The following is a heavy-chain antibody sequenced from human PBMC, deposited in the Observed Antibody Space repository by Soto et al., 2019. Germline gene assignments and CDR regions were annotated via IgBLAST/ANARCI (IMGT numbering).Heavy chain of an antibody. Sequence: QVQLVQSGAEVRRPGASVKVSCKASGYTFASYGISWVRQAPGQGLEWMGWISAYNGNTNYAHKLTGRVTMTTETSTTTAYMELRSLRSDDTAVYYCARAVGYSYGFDYWGQGTLVTVSS. D-gene: IGHD5-18*01. CDR2: ISAYNGNT. V-gene: IGHV1-18*01. J-gene: IGHJ4*02. CDR3: ARAVGYSYGFDY. CDR1: GYTFASYG.